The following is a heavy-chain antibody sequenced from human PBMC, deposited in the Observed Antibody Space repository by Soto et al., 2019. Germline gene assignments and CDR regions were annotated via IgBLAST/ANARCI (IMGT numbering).Heavy chain of an antibody. Sequence: QVQLVESGGGLVKPGGSLRLSCAASGFTFSDLYMSWIRQAPGKGLEWVSYISGTGTTIYYADSVEGRFTISRDNAKNSLSLQMNSLRAEDTAVYYCARDLSERYFDLWGRGTLVTVSS. J-gene: IGHJ2*01. CDR3: ARDLSERYFDL. V-gene: IGHV3-11*01. CDR2: ISGTGTTI. CDR1: GFTFSDLY.